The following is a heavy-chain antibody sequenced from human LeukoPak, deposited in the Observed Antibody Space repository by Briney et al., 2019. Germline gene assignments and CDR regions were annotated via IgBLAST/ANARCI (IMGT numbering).Heavy chain of an antibody. D-gene: IGHD5-12*01. V-gene: IGHV1-69*05. J-gene: IGHJ4*02. CDR2: IIPIFGTA. Sequence: ASVKVSCKASGGTFSSYAISWVRQAPGQGLEWMGGIIPIFGTANYAQKFQGRVTITTDESTSTAYMELSSLRSEDTAVYYCARGTVATIRVYYFDYWGQGTLVTVSS. CDR1: GGTFSSYA. CDR3: ARGTVATIRVYYFDY.